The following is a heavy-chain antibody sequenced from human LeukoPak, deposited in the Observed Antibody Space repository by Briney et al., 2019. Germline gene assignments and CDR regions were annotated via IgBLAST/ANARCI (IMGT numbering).Heavy chain of an antibody. CDR1: GGSISSYY. J-gene: IGHJ4*02. CDR3: ARPYCASTSCPTFEY. D-gene: IGHD2-2*01. Sequence: PSETLSLTCTVSGGSISSYYWSWIRQPPGKGLEWIGYIYYSGSTNYNPSLKSRVTISVDTSKNQFSLKLSSVTAADTAVYYCARPYCASTSCPTFEYWGQGTLVTVSS. V-gene: IGHV4-59*01. CDR2: IYYSGST.